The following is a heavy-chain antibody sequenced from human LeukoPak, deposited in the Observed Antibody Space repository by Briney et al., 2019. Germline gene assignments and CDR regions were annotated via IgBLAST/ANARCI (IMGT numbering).Heavy chain of an antibody. Sequence: SETLSLTCTVSGGSISNGGYYWSWIRQHPGKGLEWIGYIYYSGSTYYNPSLKSRVTISVDTSKNQFSLKLSSVTAADTAVYYCARVGYYYGSGSFKAYYFDYWGQGTLVTVSS. CDR2: IYYSGST. D-gene: IGHD3-10*01. J-gene: IGHJ4*02. CDR1: GGSISNGGYY. V-gene: IGHV4-31*03. CDR3: ARVGYYYGSGSFKAYYFDY.